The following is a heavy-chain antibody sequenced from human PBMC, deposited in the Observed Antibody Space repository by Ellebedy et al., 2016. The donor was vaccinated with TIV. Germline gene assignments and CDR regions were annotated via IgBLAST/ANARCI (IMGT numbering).Heavy chain of an antibody. V-gene: IGHV5-10-1*01. J-gene: IGHJ6*02. D-gene: IGHD1-14*01. CDR3: ARNSEPGGIVLYALGDYYGMDV. CDR1: GYSFTSYW. CDR2: IDPSDSYT. Sequence: GESLKISCKCSGYSFTSYWISWVRQMPGKGLEWMGRIDPSDSYTNYSPSFQGHVTISADKSISTAYLQWSSLKASDTAMYYCARNSEPGGIVLYALGDYYGMDVWGQGTTVTVSS.